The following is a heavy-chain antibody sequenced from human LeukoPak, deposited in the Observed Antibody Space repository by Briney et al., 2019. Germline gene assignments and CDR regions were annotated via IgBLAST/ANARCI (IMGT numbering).Heavy chain of an antibody. CDR2: ISGSASST. J-gene: IGHJ4*02. Sequence: VRQAPGKGLEWVSAISGSASSTYYADSVKVRFTISRDNSKNTLYLQMNSLRAEDTAVYYCAKDLGWFGGLDYWGQGTLVTVSS. CDR3: AKDLGWFGGLDY. V-gene: IGHV3-23*01. D-gene: IGHD3-10*01.